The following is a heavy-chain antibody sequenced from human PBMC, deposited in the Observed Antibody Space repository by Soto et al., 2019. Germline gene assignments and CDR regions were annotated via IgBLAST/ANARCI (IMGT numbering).Heavy chain of an antibody. CDR2: IWDDGKDD. CDR1: GFPFSKYG. CDR3: ARDRGRPFDY. Sequence: QVHLVESGGGVVQPGRSLSLSCVASGFPFSKYGMHWVRQAPGKGLEWVAFIWDDGKDDSYADSVKGRFTISRDNSKNTLYLRINSLRAEDTGVYYSARDRGRPFDYWGQGTLVSVPS. D-gene: IGHD3-10*01. V-gene: IGHV3-33*01. J-gene: IGHJ4*02.